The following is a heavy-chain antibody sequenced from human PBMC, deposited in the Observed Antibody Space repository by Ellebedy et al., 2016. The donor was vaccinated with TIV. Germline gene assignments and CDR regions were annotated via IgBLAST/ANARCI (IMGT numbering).Heavy chain of an antibody. J-gene: IGHJ5*02. CDR1: GGSISRSSSY. CDR2: IYYSGST. Sequence: SETLSLTCTVSGGSISRSSSYWGWIRQPPGKGLEWFGSIYYSGSTDYNPSLKSRVTISADTSKNQFSLRLSSVTAADTAVYYCARWFGELLYVRWFDPWGQGTLVTVSS. V-gene: IGHV4-39*01. CDR3: ARWFGELLYVRWFDP. D-gene: IGHD3-10*01.